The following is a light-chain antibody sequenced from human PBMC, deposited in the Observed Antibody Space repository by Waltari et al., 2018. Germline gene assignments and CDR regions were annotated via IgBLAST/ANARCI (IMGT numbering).Light chain of an antibody. CDR2: GAS. CDR3: QQYDSWLLYT. Sequence: EIVMTQSPATLSVSPGERVTLSCRASQSVSSNLACYQQKRGQAPRLLIYGASTRVTGIPARFSGSGSGTEFTLTISSLQSEDFAVYFCQQYDSWLLYTFGQGTNLEIK. V-gene: IGKV3-15*01. CDR1: QSVSSN. J-gene: IGKJ2*01.